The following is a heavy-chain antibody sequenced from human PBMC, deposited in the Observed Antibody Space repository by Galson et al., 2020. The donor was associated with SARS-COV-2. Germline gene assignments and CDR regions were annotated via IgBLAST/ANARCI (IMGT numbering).Heavy chain of an antibody. Sequence: ASVKVSCKASGYTFTSYGISWVRQAPGQGLEWMGWISAYNGNTNYAQKLQGRVTMTTDTSTSTAYMELRSLRSDDTAVYYCARATEGWGYYDSSGYEFDYWGQGTLVTVSS. D-gene: IGHD3-22*01. V-gene: IGHV1-18*04. CDR1: GYTFTSYG. J-gene: IGHJ4*02. CDR2: ISAYNGNT. CDR3: ARATEGWGYYDSSGYEFDY.